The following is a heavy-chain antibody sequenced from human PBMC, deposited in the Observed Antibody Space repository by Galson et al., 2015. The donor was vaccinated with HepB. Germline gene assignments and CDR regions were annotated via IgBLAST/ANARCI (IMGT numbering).Heavy chain of an antibody. V-gene: IGHV3-7*03. Sequence: SLRLSCAASEFTFSSYWMNWVRQAPGKGLEWVANINPDGSEKYYVASLKGRFTISRDNAKNSLYLQMDSLRAADTAVYYCARRISLVRGIITKPDYYYGMNVWGKGPTVPSAS. CDR1: EFTFSSYW. CDR3: ARRISLVRGIITKPDYYYGMNV. J-gene: IGHJ6*04. CDR2: INPDGSEK. D-gene: IGHD3-10*01.